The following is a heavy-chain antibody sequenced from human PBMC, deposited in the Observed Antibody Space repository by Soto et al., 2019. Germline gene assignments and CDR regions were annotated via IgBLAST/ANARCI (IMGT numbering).Heavy chain of an antibody. Sequence: PGESLKISCKGSGYSFTSYWIRWVRQMPGKGLEWIGIIYPGDSDTGYSPSFQGQVIISADKSISNAYLQWSSLKAPDPAMYYWARVGGARRSAFDIWGQGTMVAVSS. D-gene: IGHD3-16*01. CDR3: ARVGGARRSAFDI. V-gene: IGHV5-51*01. CDR2: IYPGDSDT. J-gene: IGHJ3*02. CDR1: GYSFTSYW.